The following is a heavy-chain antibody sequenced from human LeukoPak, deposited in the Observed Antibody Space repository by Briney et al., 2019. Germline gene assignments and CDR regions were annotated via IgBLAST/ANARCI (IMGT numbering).Heavy chain of an antibody. J-gene: IGHJ5*02. Sequence: ASVKVSCKASGYTFTSYGISWVRQAPGQGLEWMGWISAYNGNTNYAQKLQGRVTMTTDTSTSTAYMELRGLRSDDTAVYYCARAPDDYGDLNWFDPWGQGTLVTVSS. CDR2: ISAYNGNT. CDR1: GYTFTSYG. D-gene: IGHD4-17*01. CDR3: ARAPDDYGDLNWFDP. V-gene: IGHV1-18*01.